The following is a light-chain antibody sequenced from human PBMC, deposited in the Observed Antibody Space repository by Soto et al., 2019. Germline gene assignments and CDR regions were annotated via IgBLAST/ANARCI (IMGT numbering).Light chain of an antibody. CDR1: RGIGDR. V-gene: IGKV1D-16*01. CDR2: AAS. Sequence: DIQMTQSPSSLSAVVGDRVTITCRASRGIGDRLAWFQQKPGKAPQFLIQAASNLQSGVPSRFSGSGSGTEFILSINSLQPEDIATYYCQQLNSYPFTFGPGTKVDIK. CDR3: QQLNSYPFT. J-gene: IGKJ3*01.